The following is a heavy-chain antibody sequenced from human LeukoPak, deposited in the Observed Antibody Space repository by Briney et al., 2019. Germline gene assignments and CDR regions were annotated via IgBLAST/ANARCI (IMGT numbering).Heavy chain of an antibody. CDR3: ARDSKGYYGRSFDY. CDR2: ISSSSSYI. Sequence: GGSLRLSCAASGYTSSSYILNSGCEAPGKRLGCVSSISSSSSYIYYADSVKGRFTISRDNAKNSLYLQMNSLRAEDTAVYYCARDSKGYYGRSFDYWGQGTLVTVSS. CDR1: GYTSSSYI. V-gene: IGHV3-21*01. J-gene: IGHJ4*02. D-gene: IGHD1-26*01.